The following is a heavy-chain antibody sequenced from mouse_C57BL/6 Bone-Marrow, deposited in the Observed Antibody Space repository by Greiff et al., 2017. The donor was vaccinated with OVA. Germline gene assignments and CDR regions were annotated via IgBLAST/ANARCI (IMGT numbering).Heavy chain of an antibody. J-gene: IGHJ4*01. CDR2: ISYSGST. CDR3: ARSSPFYAMDY. V-gene: IGHV3-8*01. CDR1: GYSITSDY. Sequence: EVQLQQSGPGLAKPSQTLSLTCSVTGYSITSDYWNWLRKFPGNKLEYMGYISYSGSTYYNPSLKSRISITRDTSKNQYYLQLNSVTTEDTATYYCARSSPFYAMDYWGQGTSVTVSS.